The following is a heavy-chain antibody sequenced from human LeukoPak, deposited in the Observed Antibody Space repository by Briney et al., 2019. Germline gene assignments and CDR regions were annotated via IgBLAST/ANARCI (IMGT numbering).Heavy chain of an antibody. Sequence: SETLSLTCAVYGGSFSGYYWSWIRQPPGKGPEWIGEINHSGSTNYNPSLKSRVTISVDTSKNQFSLKLSSVTAADTAVYYCARGGAVLRYFDWSPPFDPWGQGTLVTVSS. CDR3: ARGGAVLRYFDWSPPFDP. J-gene: IGHJ5*02. V-gene: IGHV4-34*01. CDR2: INHSGST. D-gene: IGHD3-9*01. CDR1: GGSFSGYY.